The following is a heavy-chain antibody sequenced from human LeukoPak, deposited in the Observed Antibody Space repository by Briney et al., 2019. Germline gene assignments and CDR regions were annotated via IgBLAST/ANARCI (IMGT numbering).Heavy chain of an antibody. CDR3: ARGLRRVTTTPFDY. CDR1: GGSISSYY. V-gene: IGHV4-59*12. J-gene: IGHJ4*02. CDR2: IYYSGST. D-gene: IGHD4-17*01. Sequence: SETLSLTCTVSGGSISSYYWSWIRQPPGKGLEWIGYIYYSGSTNYNPSLKSRVTISVDMSKTQFSLKLNSVTAADTAVYYCARGLRRVTTTPFDYWGQGTLVTVSS.